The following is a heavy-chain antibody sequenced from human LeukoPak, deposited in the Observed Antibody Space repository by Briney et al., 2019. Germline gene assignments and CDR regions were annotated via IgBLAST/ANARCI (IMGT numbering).Heavy chain of an antibody. CDR1: GGSISSYY. CDR3: ARGRLTAARGGYYYYMDV. Sequence: SETLSLTCTVSGGSISSYYWSWIRQPPGKGLEWIGYIYYSGSTNYNPSLKSRVTISVDTSKNQFSLKLSSVTAADTAVYYCARGRLTAARGGYYYYMDVWGKGTTVTVSS. V-gene: IGHV4-59*01. J-gene: IGHJ6*03. CDR2: IYYSGST. D-gene: IGHD6-6*01.